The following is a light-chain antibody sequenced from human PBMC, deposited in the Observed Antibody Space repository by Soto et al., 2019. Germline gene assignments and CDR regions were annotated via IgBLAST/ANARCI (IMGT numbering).Light chain of an antibody. J-gene: IGLJ3*02. CDR1: SSDVGGYNY. CDR2: DVS. V-gene: IGLV2-14*01. Sequence: QSALTQPASVSGSPGQSITISCTGTSSDVGGYNYVSWYQQHPGKAPKLMIYDVSNRPSGVSNRFSGSKSGNTASLTISGLQAEDEADYYCSSYTSSSRPVFGGWTKLTVL. CDR3: SSYTSSSRPV.